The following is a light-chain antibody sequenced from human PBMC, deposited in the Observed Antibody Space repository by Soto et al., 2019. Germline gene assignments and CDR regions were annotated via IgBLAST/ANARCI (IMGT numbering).Light chain of an antibody. CDR3: AAWDDRLDVYV. CDR1: SSNIGSNT. J-gene: IGLJ1*01. V-gene: IGLV1-44*01. CDR2: STS. Sequence: QSVLTQPHSASGTPGQIVAISCSGSSSNIGSNTVTWYQQLPGTAPKLLIYSTSQRSSGVPGRFSGSKSGASASLSISGLQSEDEADYYCAAWDDRLDVYVFGTGTKVTVL.